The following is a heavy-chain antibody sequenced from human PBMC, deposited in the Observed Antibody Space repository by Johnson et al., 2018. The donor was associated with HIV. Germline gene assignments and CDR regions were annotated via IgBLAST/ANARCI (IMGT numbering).Heavy chain of an antibody. CDR2: IYTGGST. J-gene: IGHJ3*02. CDR1: AFTVSDNY. CDR3: ARERRANWDPNDAFDI. V-gene: IGHV3-66*01. Sequence: EVQLVESGGGLVQPGGSLRLSCAASAFTVSDNYLSWVRQAPGKGLEWVSVIYTGGSTYYADSVTGRFTIARDNSKNTLYLKMNSLRAEATAVYYCARERRANWDPNDAFDIWGQGTMVTVSS. D-gene: IGHD7-27*01.